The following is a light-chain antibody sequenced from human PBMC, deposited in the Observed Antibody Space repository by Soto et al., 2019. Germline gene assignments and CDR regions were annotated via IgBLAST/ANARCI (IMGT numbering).Light chain of an antibody. Sequence: DIVMTQSPLSLPVTPGESASISCRSSQSLLYSNGYNYLDWYLQKPGQSPQLLIYLGSLRASGVPDRFNGSGSGTDFTLRINRVEAEDIGVYYCMQALQTPRTFGQGTKVEIK. J-gene: IGKJ1*01. V-gene: IGKV2-28*01. CDR3: MQALQTPRT. CDR1: QSLLYSNGYNY. CDR2: LGS.